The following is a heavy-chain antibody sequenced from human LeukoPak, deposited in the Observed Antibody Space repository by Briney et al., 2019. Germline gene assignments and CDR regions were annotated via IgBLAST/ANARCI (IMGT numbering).Heavy chain of an antibody. J-gene: IGHJ4*02. CDR2: IRSKANNYAT. V-gene: IGHV3-73*01. CDR3: TRLYDSSLY. CDR1: GFTFSGSA. Sequence: GGSLRLSCAASGFTFSGSAMHWVRQASGEGLEWVGRIRSKANNYATAYAVSVKGRFTISRDDSKNTAYLQMNSLKTEDTAVYYCTRLYDSSLYWGQGTLVTVSS. D-gene: IGHD3-22*01.